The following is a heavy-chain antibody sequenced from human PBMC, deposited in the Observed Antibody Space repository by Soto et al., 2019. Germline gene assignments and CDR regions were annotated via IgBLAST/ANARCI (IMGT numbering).Heavy chain of an antibody. V-gene: IGHV1-2*02. CDR3: AREFYYYDGNDY. Sequence: GGSVKVSCKTSGYPFTTYYMHLVRQAPGQGLEWMGWINPNSGGTNYAQKFQGRVTMTRDTSSSTAYMDLRSLRSDDTAVYYCAREFYYYDGNDYWGQGTLVTVSS. CDR2: INPNSGGT. J-gene: IGHJ4*02. D-gene: IGHD3-22*01. CDR1: GYPFTTYY.